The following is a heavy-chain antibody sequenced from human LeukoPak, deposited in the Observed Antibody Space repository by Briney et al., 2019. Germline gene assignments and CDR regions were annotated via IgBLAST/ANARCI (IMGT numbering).Heavy chain of an antibody. Sequence: GASVKVSCKASGYTFTGYYMHWVRQAPGQGLEWMGWINPNSGGTNYAQKLQGRVTMTTDTSTSTAYMELRSLRSDDTAVYYCARDELRFLEWPPSHDYWGQGTLVTVSS. D-gene: IGHD3-3*01. V-gene: IGHV1-2*02. CDR1: GYTFTGYY. J-gene: IGHJ4*02. CDR3: ARDELRFLEWPPSHDY. CDR2: INPNSGGT.